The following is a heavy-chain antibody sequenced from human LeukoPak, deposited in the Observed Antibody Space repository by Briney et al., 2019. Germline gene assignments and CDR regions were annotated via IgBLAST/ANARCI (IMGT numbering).Heavy chain of an antibody. CDR2: IYYSGST. D-gene: IGHD3-9*01. CDR3: ARTASYFDWHWFDP. CDR1: GGSISSSSYY. V-gene: IGHV4-39*07. Sequence: SSETLSLTCTVSGGSISSSSYYWGWIRQPPGKGLEWIGSIYYSGSTYYNPSLKSRVTISVDTSKNQFSLKLSSVTAADTAVYYCARTASYFDWHWFDPWGQGTLVTVSS. J-gene: IGHJ5*02.